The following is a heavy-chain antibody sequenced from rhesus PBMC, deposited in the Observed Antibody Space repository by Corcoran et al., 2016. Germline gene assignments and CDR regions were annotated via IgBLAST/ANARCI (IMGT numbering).Heavy chain of an antibody. Sequence: QVQLQESGPGLVKPLETLSLTCAVSGGSISSNYWSWFRQPPGKGLEWIGYIYGSGSSTNYNPSLKSRVTLSVDTSKNQFSLKLSSVTAADTAVYYCARRGNRFDVWGAGVLVTVSS. J-gene: IGHJ5-1*01. CDR1: GGSISSNY. V-gene: IGHV4S11*01. CDR2: IYGSGSST. CDR3: ARRGNRFDV.